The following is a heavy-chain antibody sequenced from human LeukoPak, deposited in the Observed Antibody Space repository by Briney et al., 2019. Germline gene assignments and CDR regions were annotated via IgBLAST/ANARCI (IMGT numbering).Heavy chain of an antibody. CDR2: IYHRGTT. D-gene: IGHD5-18*01. CDR1: GGSISIRNW. CDR3: ARGGYQRGYFDY. V-gene: IGHV4-4*02. J-gene: IGHJ4*02. Sequence: SETLSLTCADSGGSISIRNWWIWVRQPPGKGLEWIGDIYHRGTTNYNPSLKIRVTMSVDISKNHFTLNLTSVTAADTAVYYCARGGYQRGYFDYWGQGALVTVSS.